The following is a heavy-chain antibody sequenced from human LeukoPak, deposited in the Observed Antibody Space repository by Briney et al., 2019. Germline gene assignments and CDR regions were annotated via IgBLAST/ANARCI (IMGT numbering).Heavy chain of an antibody. V-gene: IGHV4-34*01. D-gene: IGHD5-18*01. CDR1: GGSFSGYY. CDR3: ARGRGYSYGFRY. CDR2: INHSGST. Sequence: SETLSLTCAVYGGSFSGYYWSWIRQPPGKGLEWIGEINHSGSTNYNPSLKSRVTISVDTSKNQFSLKLSSVAAADTAVYYCARGRGYSYGFRYWGQGTLVTVSS. J-gene: IGHJ4*02.